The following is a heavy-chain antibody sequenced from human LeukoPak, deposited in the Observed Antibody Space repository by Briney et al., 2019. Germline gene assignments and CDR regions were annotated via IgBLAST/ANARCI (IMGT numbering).Heavy chain of an antibody. V-gene: IGHV4-59*01. CDR2: IYYSGST. CDR3: ARGPLVYDWQEVAFDI. CDR1: GGSISSYY. Sequence: SETLSLTCTVSGGSISSYYGSWIRQPPGKGLEWIGYIYYSGSTNYNPSLKSRVTISVDTSTNQFSLKLSSVTAADTAVYYWARGPLVYDWQEVAFDIWGQGTMVTVSS. D-gene: IGHD1-1*01. J-gene: IGHJ3*02.